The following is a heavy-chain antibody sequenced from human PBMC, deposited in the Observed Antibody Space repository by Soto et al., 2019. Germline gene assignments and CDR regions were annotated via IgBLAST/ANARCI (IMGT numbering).Heavy chain of an antibody. CDR1: GYTFSDHD. D-gene: IGHD1-1*01. J-gene: IGHJ4*02. V-gene: IGHV1-8*01. CDR3: ARVGGNWNDDYFDY. CDR2: MNPNSGDT. Sequence: QVQLVQSGAEVKKPGASVKVSCKASGYTFSDHDINWVRQASGQGPEWLGWMNPNSGDTGYAQNFQGRVTMPRDTSKRTAYMELSSLRSEDTAVYYCARVGGNWNDDYFDYWGQGTLVTVSS.